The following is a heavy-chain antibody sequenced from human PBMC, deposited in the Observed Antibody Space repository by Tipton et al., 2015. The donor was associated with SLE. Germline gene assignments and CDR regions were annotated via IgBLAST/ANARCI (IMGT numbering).Heavy chain of an antibody. J-gene: IGHJ3*02. Sequence: QLVQSGAEVKKPGASVRVSWEASGYIFSEYDHSWVRQAPGQGLEWMGWLSANNGNTKDLQKFQGRVLMTTDTSTKTAYMELRSLRSDDTAVYYCARDGGLHLGESSFFAFDIWGQGTMVTVS. CDR2: LSANNGNT. V-gene: IGHV1-18*01. D-gene: IGHD3-16*02. CDR1: GYIFSEYD. CDR3: ARDGGLHLGESSFFAFDI.